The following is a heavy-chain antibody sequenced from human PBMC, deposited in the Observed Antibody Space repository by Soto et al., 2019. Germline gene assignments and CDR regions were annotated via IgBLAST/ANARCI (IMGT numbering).Heavy chain of an antibody. CDR1: GFIFSNQA. V-gene: IGHV3-48*01. CDR2: ISVTGSSI. J-gene: IGHJ4*02. Sequence: EVQLVESGGGLVQPGGSLRLSCAASGFIFSNQALNWVRQAPGQGLEWVSHISVTGSSIIYADSVKGRFTISRDDAKNSLYLQMNSLRVDDTAVYYCVRTFDNWGQGTLVTVS. CDR3: VRTFDN.